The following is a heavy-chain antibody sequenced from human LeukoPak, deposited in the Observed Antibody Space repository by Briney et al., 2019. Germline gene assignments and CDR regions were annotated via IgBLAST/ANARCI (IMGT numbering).Heavy chain of an antibody. V-gene: IGHV1-2*06. D-gene: IGHD4-17*01. CDR2: INPNSGGT. Sequence: ASVKVSCKASGYTFTSYDINWVRQAPGQGLEWMGRINPNSGGTNYAQKFQGRVTMTRDTSISTAYMELSRLRSDDTAVYYCARDVDDYGDMYYFDYWGQGTLVTVSS. CDR3: ARDVDDYGDMYYFDY. CDR1: GYTFTSYD. J-gene: IGHJ4*02.